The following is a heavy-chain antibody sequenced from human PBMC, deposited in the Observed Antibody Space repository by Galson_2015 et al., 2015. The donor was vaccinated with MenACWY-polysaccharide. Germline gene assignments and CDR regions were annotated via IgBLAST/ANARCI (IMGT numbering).Heavy chain of an antibody. CDR2: IHYSGDT. D-gene: IGHD3-10*01. CDR1: GDSMSPYR. CDR3: ARIGGMNRGNYYNLGWFDS. J-gene: IGHJ5*01. Sequence: SETLSLTCTVSGDSMSPYRWTWIRQSPGKGLEWIGWIHYSGDTKYSPSLTSRVTLSVDTSENQFSLKLSSVTTADTAVYYCARIGGMNRGNYYNLGWFDSWGQGTPVTVSS. V-gene: IGHV4-59*01.